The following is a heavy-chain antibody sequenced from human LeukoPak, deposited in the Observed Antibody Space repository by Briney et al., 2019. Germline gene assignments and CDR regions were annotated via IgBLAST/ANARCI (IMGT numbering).Heavy chain of an antibody. Sequence: GASVKVSCKASGYSFTGNYIHWVRQAPGQGLEWMGWISPNSGGTDYAQKFQGRVTMTRDTPISTAYMELRGLRPDDTGVYYCARADLAYCSITTCSSFDYWGQGTLVTVSS. J-gene: IGHJ4*02. CDR1: GYSFTGNY. CDR2: ISPNSGGT. V-gene: IGHV1-2*02. CDR3: ARADLAYCSITTCSSFDY. D-gene: IGHD2-2*01.